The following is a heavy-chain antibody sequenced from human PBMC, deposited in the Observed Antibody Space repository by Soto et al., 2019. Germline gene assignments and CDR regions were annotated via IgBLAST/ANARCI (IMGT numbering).Heavy chain of an antibody. D-gene: IGHD5-12*01. V-gene: IGHV3-7*01. J-gene: IGHJ4*02. Sequence: EVQLVESGGGLVQPGGSLRLSCAASGFTFSSYWMTWVRQAPGKGLEWVANIKQDGNEKYYVDSVKGRFTISRDNAENSLYLQMNSLRAEDTAVYYCARTVPTISGDVLKYWGQGTLVTVSS. CDR1: GFTFSSYW. CDR2: IKQDGNEK. CDR3: ARTVPTISGDVLKY.